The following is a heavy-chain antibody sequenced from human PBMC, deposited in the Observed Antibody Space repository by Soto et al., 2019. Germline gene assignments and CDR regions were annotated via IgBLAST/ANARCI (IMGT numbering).Heavy chain of an antibody. J-gene: IGHJ4*02. D-gene: IGHD6-13*01. CDR2: ISGSGGST. Sequence: GGSLRLSCAASGFTFSSYAMSWVRQAPGKGLEWVSAISGSGGSTYYADSVKGRFTISRDNSKNTLYLQMNSLRAEDTAVYYCAKDLLVPSRATSGAAAGPFDYWGQGTLVPVSS. CDR1: GFTFSSYA. CDR3: AKDLLVPSRATSGAAAGPFDY. V-gene: IGHV3-23*01.